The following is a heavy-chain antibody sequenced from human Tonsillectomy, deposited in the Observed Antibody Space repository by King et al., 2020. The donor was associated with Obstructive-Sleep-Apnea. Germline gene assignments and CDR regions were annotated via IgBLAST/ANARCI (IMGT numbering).Heavy chain of an antibody. D-gene: IGHD3-22*01. CDR2: ISWNSGRI. J-gene: IGHJ4*02. CDR3: VKDISPNYYDSSGFFDY. Sequence: VQLVESGGGLVQPGRSLRLSCAASGFSFDDYAMHWVRHAPGKGLEWVSGISWNSGRIDYADSVKGRFTFSRDNAKNSLSLQMNSLRAEDTALYYCVKDISPNYYDSSGFFDYWGQGTLVTVSS. CDR1: GFSFDDYA. V-gene: IGHV3-9*01.